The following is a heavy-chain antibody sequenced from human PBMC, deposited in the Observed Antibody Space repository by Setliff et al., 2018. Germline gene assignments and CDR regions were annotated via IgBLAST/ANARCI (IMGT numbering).Heavy chain of an antibody. CDR3: AGGQPLVRKYYYYMDV. CDR1: GGTFSSHV. D-gene: IGHD3-10*01. Sequence: ASVKVSCKASGGTFSSHVISWVREAPGQGLEWMGGIIPMFGTNYAQKFQGRVTITADESTSTAYMELSSLGSEDTAVYYCAGGQPLVRKYYYYMDVWGKGTTVTV. J-gene: IGHJ6*03. CDR2: IIPMFGT. V-gene: IGHV1-69*13.